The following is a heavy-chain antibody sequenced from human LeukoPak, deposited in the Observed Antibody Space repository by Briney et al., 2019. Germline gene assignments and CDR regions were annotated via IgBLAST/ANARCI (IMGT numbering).Heavy chain of an antibody. CDR3: ARGGVENGDY. CDR2: INSSSSTI. CDR1: GFTFRSYS. V-gene: IGHV3-48*01. Sequence: GGSLRLSCAASGFTFRSYSMNWVRQAPGKGLEWVSYINSSSSTIYYADSVKGRFTISRDNAKNSLYLQMNSLRAEDTAVYYCARGGVENGDYWGQGTLVTVSS. J-gene: IGHJ4*02. D-gene: IGHD1-1*01.